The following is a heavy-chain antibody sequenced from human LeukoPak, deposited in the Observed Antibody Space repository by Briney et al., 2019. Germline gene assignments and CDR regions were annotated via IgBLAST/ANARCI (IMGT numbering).Heavy chain of an antibody. CDR3: ARDVHVVREIPEYYYYYGMDV. D-gene: IGHD3-10*01. V-gene: IGHV3-30-3*01. Sequence: PGGSLRLSCEASGFTFSSHAIHWVRQAPGKGLEWVAVIPYDGSNKYYADSVKGRLTISRDNSKNTLYLQMNSLRAEDTALYYCARDVHVVREIPEYYYYYGMDVWGQGTTVTVSS. CDR1: GFTFSSHA. J-gene: IGHJ6*02. CDR2: IPYDGSNK.